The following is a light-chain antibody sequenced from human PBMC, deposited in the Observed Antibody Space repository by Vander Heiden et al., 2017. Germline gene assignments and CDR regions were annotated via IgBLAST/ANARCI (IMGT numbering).Light chain of an antibody. V-gene: IGKV1-27*01. CDR3: QSHNCNPPFT. CDR2: AAS. Sequence: DIQMTQSPSFLSASVGDRVTITCRASQGISTYLAWYQQKPAKRPKLLIYAASTLQSGVPSRFSGSGYGTDFTLTIRSRQPEDVAAYYCQSHNCNPPFTFGQGTKMEIK. CDR1: QGISTY. J-gene: IGKJ2*01.